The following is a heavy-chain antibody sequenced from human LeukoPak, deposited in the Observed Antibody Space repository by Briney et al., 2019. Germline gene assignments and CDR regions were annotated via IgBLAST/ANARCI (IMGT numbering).Heavy chain of an antibody. Sequence: GGSLRLSCAASGFTFNSYVKSWVRQAPGKGLEWVSAISGSGGSTYYADSVKGRFTISRDNSKNTLYLQMNSLRAEDTAVYYCARGAYCPTTSCPFDPWGQGTLVTVSS. D-gene: IGHD2-2*01. V-gene: IGHV3-23*01. CDR3: ARGAYCPTTSCPFDP. CDR2: ISGSGGST. CDR1: GFTFNSYV. J-gene: IGHJ5*02.